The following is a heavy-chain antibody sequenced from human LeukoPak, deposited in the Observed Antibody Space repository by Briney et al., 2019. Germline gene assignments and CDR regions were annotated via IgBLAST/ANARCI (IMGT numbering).Heavy chain of an antibody. J-gene: IGHJ4*02. CDR2: VSYVGSLK. CDR1: GFTLGTYA. V-gene: IGHV3-30*18. Sequence: PGGSLRLSSAASGFTLGTYAMHWVRQAPGKGLEWVATVSYVGSLKYYADSVKGRFTISRDNSKNTLYLQMNSLRAEDTAVYYCAKGDDSSGYYFNYFDLWGQGTLVTVSS. CDR3: AKGDDSSGYYFNYFDL. D-gene: IGHD3-22*01.